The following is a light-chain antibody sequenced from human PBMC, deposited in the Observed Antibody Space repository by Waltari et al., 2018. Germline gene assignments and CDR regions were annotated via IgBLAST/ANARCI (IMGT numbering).Light chain of an antibody. CDR2: WAS. J-gene: IGKJ3*01. Sequence: DIVMTQSPDSLAVSLGERATINCKSGQSILYNFNSKNYLAWYQQKPEQPPKLLISWASIRESGVPDRFSGSGSGTDFALTISSLQAEDVAVYYCQQYYTNPITFGPGTKLEIK. CDR3: QQYYTNPIT. V-gene: IGKV4-1*01. CDR1: QSILYNFNSKNY.